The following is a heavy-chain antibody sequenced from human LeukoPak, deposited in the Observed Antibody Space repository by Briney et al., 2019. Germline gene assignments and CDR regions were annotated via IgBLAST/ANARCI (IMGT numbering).Heavy chain of an antibody. Sequence: PGGSLRLPCAASGFTFSTYSMNWVRQAPGKGLEWVSYISSSSSTIYYADSVKGRFTISKDNAKNSLYLQMNSLRAEDTAVYYCARGDSSGYYWSQGTLVTVSS. D-gene: IGHD3-22*01. CDR3: ARGDSSGYY. V-gene: IGHV3-48*01. CDR2: ISSSSSTI. J-gene: IGHJ4*02. CDR1: GFTFSTYS.